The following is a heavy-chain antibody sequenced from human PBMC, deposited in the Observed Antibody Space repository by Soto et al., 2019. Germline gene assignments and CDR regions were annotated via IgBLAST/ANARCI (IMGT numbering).Heavy chain of an antibody. CDR1: GCTFTSYG. J-gene: IGHJ1*01. CDR3: ARDKDSSGWAPRCIQH. Sequence: ASVKVSCKASGCTFTSYGISWVRQAPGQGLEWMGWISAYNGNTNYAQKLQGRVTMTTDTSTSTAYMELRSLRSDNTAVYYCARDKDSSGWAPRCIQHWGQGTLVTVSS. CDR2: ISAYNGNT. V-gene: IGHV1-18*01. D-gene: IGHD6-19*01.